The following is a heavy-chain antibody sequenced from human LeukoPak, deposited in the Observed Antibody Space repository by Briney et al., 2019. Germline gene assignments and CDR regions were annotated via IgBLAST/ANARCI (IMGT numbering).Heavy chain of an antibody. Sequence: PGGSLRLSCAVSGFSLSDYYMNWLRQAPGQGLEWISYVTSTGRSTNYADSVKGRFTISRDSAKNSVSLQLSSLTAEDTAVYYCARGRRGSYYTFQVWGQGTLVSVSS. J-gene: IGHJ4*02. CDR2: VTSTGRST. CDR3: ARGRRGSYYTFQV. D-gene: IGHD3-16*01. CDR1: GFSLSDYY. V-gene: IGHV3-11*01.